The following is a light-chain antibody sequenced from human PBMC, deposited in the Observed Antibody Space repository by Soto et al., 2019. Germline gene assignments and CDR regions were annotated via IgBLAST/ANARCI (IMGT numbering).Light chain of an antibody. V-gene: IGLV2-11*01. CDR2: DVS. CDR1: SSDVGGYNY. J-gene: IGLJ2*01. Sequence: QSVLTQPRSVSGSPGQSVTISCTGTSSDVGGYNYVSWYQQHPGKAPKLMIYDVSKRPSGVPDRFSGSKSCNTASLTISGLEAEDEADYYCCSYAGSYTSLFGGGTKLTVL. CDR3: CSYAGSYTSL.